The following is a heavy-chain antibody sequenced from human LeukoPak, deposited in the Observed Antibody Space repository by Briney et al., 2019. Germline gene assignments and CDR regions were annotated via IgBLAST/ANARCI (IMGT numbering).Heavy chain of an antibody. V-gene: IGHV3-48*03. Sequence: PGGSLRLSCAASGFTFSTYEMNWVRQAPGKGLEWVSSISRSGRTIYYAGSVKGRFTISRDNAKNSLYLQMNSLRAEDTAVYYCAREEGQLLFEYWGQGTLVTVSS. CDR3: AREEGQLLFEY. D-gene: IGHD6-6*01. CDR1: GFTFSTYE. J-gene: IGHJ4*02. CDR2: ISRSGRTI.